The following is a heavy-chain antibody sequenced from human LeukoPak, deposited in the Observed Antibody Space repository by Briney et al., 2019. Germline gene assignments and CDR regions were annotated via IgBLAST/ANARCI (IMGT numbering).Heavy chain of an antibody. CDR2: IWPSDSTT. CDR1: GYNFANYW. CDR3: ARLGYAYGQGDS. J-gene: IGHJ5*01. V-gene: IGHV5-51*01. D-gene: IGHD3-10*01. Sequence: GESLKIFCKGSGYNFANYWIGWVRQMPGKGLEWMGIIWPSDSTTKYSPSFQGQVSIPVDKSIGTAYLQWSSLQASDTAIYFCARLGYAYGQGDSWGQGTLVTVSS.